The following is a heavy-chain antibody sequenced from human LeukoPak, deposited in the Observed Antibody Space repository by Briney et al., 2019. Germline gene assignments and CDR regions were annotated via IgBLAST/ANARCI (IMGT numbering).Heavy chain of an antibody. Sequence: GGSLRLSCAASGFTFSSYAMHWVRQAPGKGLEWVANIKQDGSEKYYVDSVKGRFTISRDNAKNSLYLQMNSLRAEDTAVYYCAREWLLSFSDYWGQGTLVTVSS. CDR3: AREWLLSFSDY. J-gene: IGHJ4*02. V-gene: IGHV3-7*01. D-gene: IGHD3-3*01. CDR2: IKQDGSEK. CDR1: GFTFSSYA.